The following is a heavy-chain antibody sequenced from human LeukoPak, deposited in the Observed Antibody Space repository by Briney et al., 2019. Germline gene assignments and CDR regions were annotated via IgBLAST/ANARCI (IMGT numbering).Heavy chain of an antibody. CDR2: IHNVGST. CDR3: ARDRIVVVVAASILYGFDP. V-gene: IGHV4-39*02. D-gene: IGHD2-15*01. J-gene: IGHJ5*02. Sequence: SETLSLTCTVSGGSVSNGIYYWGWIRQPPGKGLEWIGSIHNVGSTYYNPSLKSRVTVSVDTSKNQFSLNLSSVTAADTAVYYCARDRIVVVVAASILYGFDPWGQGTLVTVSS. CDR1: GGSVSNGIYY.